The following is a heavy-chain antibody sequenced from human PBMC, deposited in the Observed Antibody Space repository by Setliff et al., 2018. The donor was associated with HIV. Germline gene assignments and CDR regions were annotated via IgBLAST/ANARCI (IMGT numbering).Heavy chain of an antibody. CDR1: RRTFNSHT. CDR2: IIPILGVA. J-gene: IGHJ5*02. V-gene: IGHV1-69*02. D-gene: IGHD2-2*01. Sequence: SVKVSCKASRRTFNSHTINWVRQAPGQGLDWMGRIIPILGVANYAQRFQGKVTITADKSTSTAYMELTSLRFDDTAMYYCVRGTTPLGWFDPWGQGTLVTVSS. CDR3: VRGTTPLGWFDP.